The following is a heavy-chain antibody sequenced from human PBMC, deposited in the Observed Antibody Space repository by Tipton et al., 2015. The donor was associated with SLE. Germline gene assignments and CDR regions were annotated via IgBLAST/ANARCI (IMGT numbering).Heavy chain of an antibody. CDR2: INHSGGT. Sequence: TLSLTCAVYGGSFSGYYWSWIRQPPGKGLEWIGEINHSGGTNYNPSLKSRVTISVDTSKNQFSLKLSSVTAADTAVYYCASRGDYGDYVSGYWYFDLWGRGTLVTVTS. J-gene: IGHJ2*01. V-gene: IGHV4-34*01. CDR1: GGSFSGYY. CDR3: ASRGDYGDYVSGYWYFDL. D-gene: IGHD4-17*01.